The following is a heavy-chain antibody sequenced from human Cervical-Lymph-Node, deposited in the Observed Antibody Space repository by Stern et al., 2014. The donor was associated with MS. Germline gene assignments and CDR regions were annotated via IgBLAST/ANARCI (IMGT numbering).Heavy chain of an antibody. CDR2: VWYNGRNK. CDR1: GVTSNGHG. Sequence: VQLVESGGGVVQPGRSLRLLCAASGVTSNGHGMHWVRQAPGKGLEWVAMVWYNGRNKYYADSVEGRFTISRDDSKDTVYLEINGLRGEDTAIYFCARWNGDYDAYDIWGQGTLVTVSS. CDR3: ARWNGDYDAYDI. J-gene: IGHJ3*02. V-gene: IGHV3-33*01. D-gene: IGHD4-17*01.